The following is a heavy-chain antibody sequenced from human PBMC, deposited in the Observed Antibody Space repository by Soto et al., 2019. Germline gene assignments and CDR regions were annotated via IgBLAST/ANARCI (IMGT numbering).Heavy chain of an antibody. CDR3: ARAYGGFDNGLDV. V-gene: IGHV4-59*01. CDR2: IYYSGST. CDR1: GGSISSYY. Sequence: PSETLSLTCTVSGGSISSYYWSWIRQPAGKGLELIGYIYYSGSTRYNPSLKSRVTISVDMSKNQFSLKLSSVIAADTAVYYCARAYGGFDNGLDVWGQGTAVTVSS. D-gene: IGHD5-12*01. J-gene: IGHJ6*02.